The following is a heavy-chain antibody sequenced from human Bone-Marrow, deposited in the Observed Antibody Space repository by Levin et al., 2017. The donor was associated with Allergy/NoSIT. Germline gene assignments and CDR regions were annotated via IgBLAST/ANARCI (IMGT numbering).Heavy chain of an antibody. Sequence: HTGGSLRLSCAASGFTFTDYGMTWVRQAPGKGLEWVSAISGSGTYTYYADSVKGRFPFPRDNSKNTLYLQMNSLRAEDTAVYYCARDSVTNGPSSFDYWGQGTLVTVSS. D-gene: IGHD4-11*01. CDR1: GFTFTDYG. CDR3: ARDSVTNGPSSFDY. J-gene: IGHJ4*02. CDR2: ISGSGTYT. V-gene: IGHV3-23*01.